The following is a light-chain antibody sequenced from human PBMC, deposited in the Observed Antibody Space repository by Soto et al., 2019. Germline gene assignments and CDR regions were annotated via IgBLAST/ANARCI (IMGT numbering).Light chain of an antibody. CDR2: DVS. V-gene: IGLV2-11*01. J-gene: IGLJ1*01. CDR3: CSYAGTYTHYV. Sequence: QSALTQPRSVSGSPGQSVTISCTGTSSDVGVNNYVSWYQQHPGKAPKLMIYDVSKRPSRVPDRFSCSKSGNTASLTISGLQAEDEADYYCCSYAGTYTHYVFGTGTKLTVL. CDR1: SSDVGVNNY.